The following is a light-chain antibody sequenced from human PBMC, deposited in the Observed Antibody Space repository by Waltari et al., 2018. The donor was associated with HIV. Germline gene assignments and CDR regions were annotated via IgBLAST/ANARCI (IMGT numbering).Light chain of an antibody. V-gene: IGLV2-23*02. CDR3: CSYAATSTFV. CDR1: SSDVGSYNL. Sequence: QSALTQPASVSGSPGQSITISCTGTSSDVGSYNLVSWYQQYPGKAPKLMIYEFSKRPSGVSNRFSGSKSGNTASLTISGLQAEDEADYYCCSYAATSTFVFGTGTKVTVL. CDR2: EFS. J-gene: IGLJ1*01.